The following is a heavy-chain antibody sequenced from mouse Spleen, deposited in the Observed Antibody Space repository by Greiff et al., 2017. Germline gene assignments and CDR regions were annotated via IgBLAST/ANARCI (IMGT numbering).Heavy chain of an antibody. V-gene: IGHV1-85*01. Sequence: QVQLQQSGPELVKPGASVKLSCKASGYTFTSYDINWVKQRPGQGLEWIGWIYPRDGSTKYNEKFKGKATLTVDTSSSTAYMELHSLTSEDSAVYFCAIRRYGYAMDYWGQGTSVTVSS. CDR3: AIRRYGYAMDY. CDR1: GYTFTSYD. J-gene: IGHJ4*01. D-gene: IGHD1-1*02. CDR2: IYPRDGST.